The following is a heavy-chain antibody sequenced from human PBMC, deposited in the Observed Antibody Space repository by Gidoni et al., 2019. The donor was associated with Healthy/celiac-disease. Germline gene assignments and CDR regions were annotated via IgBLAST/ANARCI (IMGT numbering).Heavy chain of an antibody. CDR1: GGTFSSYA. CDR2: IIHIFGTA. CDR3: YHGSGSRY. Sequence: QVQLVQSVAEVKKPGSSVKVSCKASGGTFSSYAISWVRQSPGQGLEWMGGIIHIFGTANDAQKFQGRVTINADESTSTAYMELSSRRSEDTAVYYCYHGSGSRYWGQGTLVTVSS. V-gene: IGHV1-69*01. J-gene: IGHJ4*02. D-gene: IGHD3-10*01.